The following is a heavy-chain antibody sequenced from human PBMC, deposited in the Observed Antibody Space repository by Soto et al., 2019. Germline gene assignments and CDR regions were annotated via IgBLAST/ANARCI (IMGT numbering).Heavy chain of an antibody. D-gene: IGHD3-22*01. J-gene: IGHJ4*02. V-gene: IGHV3-23*01. CDR2: ISGSGGST. Sequence: PGGSLRLSCAASGFTFSSYAMSWVRQAPGKGLEWVSAISGSGGSTYYADSVKGRFTISRDNSKNTLYLQMNSLRAEDTAVYYMAKIPFYYDGSGYYPYYFAYGGQGPLVTFSS. CDR3: AKIPFYYDGSGYYPYYFAY. CDR1: GFTFSSYA.